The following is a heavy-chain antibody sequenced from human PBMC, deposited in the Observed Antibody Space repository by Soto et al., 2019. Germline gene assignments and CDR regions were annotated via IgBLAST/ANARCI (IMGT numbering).Heavy chain of an antibody. V-gene: IGHV4-59*01. CDR1: GGSISGYY. CDR2: IYYSGST. CDR3: ARDQREKRWLQFYRPRAFDI. Sequence: SETRSRTWTVSGGSISGYYWSWVRQPPGKGLEWIGYIYYSGSTNYNPSLKSRVTISVDTSKNQFSLKLSSVTAADTAVYYCARDQREKRWLQFYRPRAFDIWGQGTMVTVSS. J-gene: IGHJ3*02. D-gene: IGHD5-12*01.